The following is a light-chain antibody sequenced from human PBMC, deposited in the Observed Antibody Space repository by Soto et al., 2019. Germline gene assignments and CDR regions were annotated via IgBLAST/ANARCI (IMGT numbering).Light chain of an antibody. Sequence: QSVLTQPRSVSGSPGQSVTISCTGTSSDVGGYNYVSWYQQHPGKAPKLMIYDVSKRPSGVPDRFSGSKSGNTASLTISGLXAEDKADYYCCSYAGSYTLYVFGTGTKVTVL. CDR2: DVS. V-gene: IGLV2-11*01. CDR1: SSDVGGYNY. CDR3: CSYAGSYTLYV. J-gene: IGLJ1*01.